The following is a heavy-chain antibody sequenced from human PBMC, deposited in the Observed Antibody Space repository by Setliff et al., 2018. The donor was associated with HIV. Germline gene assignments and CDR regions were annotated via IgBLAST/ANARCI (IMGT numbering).Heavy chain of an antibody. D-gene: IGHD6-13*01. CDR3: VKGRAGYSFDY. J-gene: IGHJ4*02. Sequence: GGSLRLSCAASGFIFGNYAMSWVRQAPGKGLEWVSAISGSTGSTYYADSVKGRFTISRDNSKNTLYLQMNSLRAEDTAVYYCVKGRAGYSFDYWGQGTLVTVS. CDR1: GFIFGNYA. CDR2: ISGSTGST. V-gene: IGHV3-23*01.